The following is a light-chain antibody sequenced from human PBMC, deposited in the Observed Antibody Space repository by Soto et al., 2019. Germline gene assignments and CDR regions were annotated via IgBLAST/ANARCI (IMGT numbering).Light chain of an antibody. V-gene: IGLV2-23*02. CDR3: CSYAGSSTFV. CDR2: EVT. Sequence: QSALTQPASVSGSPGQSITISCTGTSSNIGSHDLVSWYQQHPAEAPKLMIYEVTKRPSGVSDRFSGSKSGNTASLTISGFQAEDEADYFCCSYAGSSTFVFGTGTKVTVL. J-gene: IGLJ1*01. CDR1: SSNIGSHDL.